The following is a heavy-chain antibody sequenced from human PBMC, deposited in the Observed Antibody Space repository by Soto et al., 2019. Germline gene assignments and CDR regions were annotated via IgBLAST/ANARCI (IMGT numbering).Heavy chain of an antibody. CDR1: GYTFNKYG. Sequence: QVQLVQSGAEVKQPGASVKVSCKASGYTFNKYGISWVRQAPGQGLEWMGWINTYNAKTNYAQNLQGRVTMTTDTSTSTAYMELRSLRSDDTAVYYCAMNSVVIPPYYYDMDVWGQGTTVTVSS. CDR2: INTYNAKT. J-gene: IGHJ6*02. V-gene: IGHV1-18*01. CDR3: AMNSVVIPPYYYDMDV. D-gene: IGHD2-21*01.